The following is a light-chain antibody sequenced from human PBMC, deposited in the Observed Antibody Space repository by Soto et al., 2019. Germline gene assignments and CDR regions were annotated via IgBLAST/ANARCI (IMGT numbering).Light chain of an antibody. CDR1: QSLSSN. Sequence: EIVMTQSPATLSVSPGERATLSCRASQSLSSNLAWYQQKPGQAPRLLIYGASTRATGIPARFSGSGSGTEFTLTISSLQSEDFAVYYCQQYNNWPYTFGPGTKLEIK. CDR3: QQYNNWPYT. V-gene: IGKV3-15*01. CDR2: GAS. J-gene: IGKJ2*01.